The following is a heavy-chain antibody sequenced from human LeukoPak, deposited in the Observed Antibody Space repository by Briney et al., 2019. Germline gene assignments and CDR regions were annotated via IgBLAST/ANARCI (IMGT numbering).Heavy chain of an antibody. Sequence: ASVKVSCKASGYTFTSYYMHWLRQAPGQGLEWMGIINPSGGSTSYAQKFQGRITMTRDTSTSTVYMERSSLRSEDTAVYYCAREWAPPDTAMVDCMDVWGQGTTVTVSS. CDR1: GYTFTSYY. CDR2: INPSGGST. CDR3: AREWAPPDTAMVDCMDV. V-gene: IGHV1-46*01. D-gene: IGHD5-18*01. J-gene: IGHJ6*02.